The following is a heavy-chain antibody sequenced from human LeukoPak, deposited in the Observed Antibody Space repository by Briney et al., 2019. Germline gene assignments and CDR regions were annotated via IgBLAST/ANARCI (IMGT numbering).Heavy chain of an antibody. D-gene: IGHD1-7*01. CDR3: ARGWNYAFRFDY. J-gene: IGHJ4*02. Sequence: PGGSLILSCAASGFTFSDYWMTWVRQAPGKGLEWVAHIKQDGSEKYYVDSVKGRFTVSRDNAKNLVFLQMNSLRAEDTAVYYCARGWNYAFRFDYWGQGTLVTVSS. V-gene: IGHV3-7*01. CDR2: IKQDGSEK. CDR1: GFTFSDYW.